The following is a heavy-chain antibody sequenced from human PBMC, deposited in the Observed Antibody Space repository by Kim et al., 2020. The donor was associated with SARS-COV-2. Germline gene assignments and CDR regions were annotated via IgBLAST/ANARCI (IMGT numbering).Heavy chain of an antibody. J-gene: IGHJ6*02. Sequence: KGRFTISRENAKNSLYLQMNSLRAGDTAVYYCARSRDWRGHLEGYYGMDVWGQGTTVTVSS. D-gene: IGHD3-3*01. V-gene: IGHV3-13*01. CDR3: ARSRDWRGHLEGYYGMDV.